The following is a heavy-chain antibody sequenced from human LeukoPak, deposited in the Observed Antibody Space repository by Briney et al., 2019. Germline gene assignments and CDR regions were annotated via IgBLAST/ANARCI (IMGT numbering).Heavy chain of an antibody. CDR1: GYTFTGYY. CDR3: AIRTTGDYWSNWFDP. D-gene: IGHD4-11*01. CDR2: FDPEDGET. V-gene: IGHV1-24*01. J-gene: IGHJ5*02. Sequence: GASVKVSCTASGYTFTGYYMHWVRQAPGQGLEWMGGFDPEDGETIYAQKFQGRVTMTEDTSTDTAYMELSSLRSEDTAVYYCAIRTTGDYWSNWFDPWGPGTLVTVSS.